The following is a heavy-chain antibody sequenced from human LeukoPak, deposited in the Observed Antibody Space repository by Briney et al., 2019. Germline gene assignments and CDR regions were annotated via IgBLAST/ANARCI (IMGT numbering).Heavy chain of an antibody. CDR2: IRYDGSNK. J-gene: IGHJ4*02. CDR1: GFTFSSYW. CDR3: AKDYRPYGPLYHEFDY. D-gene: IGHD2/OR15-2a*01. Sequence: QAGGSLRLSCAASGFTFSSYWMSWVRQAPGKGLEWVAFIRYDGSNKYYADSVKGRFTISRDNSKNTLYLQMNSLRAEDTAVYYCAKDYRPYGPLYHEFDYWGQGTLVTVSS. V-gene: IGHV3-30*02.